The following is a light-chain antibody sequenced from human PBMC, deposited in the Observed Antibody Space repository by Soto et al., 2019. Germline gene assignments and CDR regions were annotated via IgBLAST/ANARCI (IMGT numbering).Light chain of an antibody. CDR2: GNS. CDR1: GSNIGAGYD. J-gene: IGLJ2*01. V-gene: IGLV1-40*01. Sequence: QSVLTQPPSVSGAPGQRVTISCTGSGSNIGAGYDVHWYQQLPGTAPKLLIYGNSNRPSGVPDRFSGSKSGTSASLAITGLQAEDEADYYCQSYDSSVVFGGGTKVTVL. CDR3: QSYDSSVV.